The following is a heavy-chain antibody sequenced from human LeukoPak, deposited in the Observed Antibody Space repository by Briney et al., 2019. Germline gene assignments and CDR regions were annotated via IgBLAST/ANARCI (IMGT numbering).Heavy chain of an antibody. Sequence: PGGSLRLSCAASGFTLSSYSMHWVRQAPGKGLEWVSSISTSSSYIYYADSVKGRFTISRDNAKNSLYLQMNSLRAEDTAVYYCTRDTAIDYWGQGTLVTVSS. CDR2: ISTSSSYI. CDR1: GFTLSSYS. J-gene: IGHJ4*02. V-gene: IGHV3-21*01. D-gene: IGHD5-18*01. CDR3: TRDTAIDY.